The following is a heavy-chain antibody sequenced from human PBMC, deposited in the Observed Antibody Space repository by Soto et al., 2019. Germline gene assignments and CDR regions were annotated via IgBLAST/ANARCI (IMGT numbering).Heavy chain of an antibody. CDR2: IIPIFGTA. CDR3: ARDPDGYCSGGSCYSDRFDP. Sequence: SVKVSCKASGGTFSIYAISWLRQAPGQGLEWVGGIIPIFGTANYAQKFQGRVTITADESTSTAYMELSSLRSEDTAVYYCARDPDGYCSGGSCYSDRFDPWGQGTLVTVSS. J-gene: IGHJ5*02. CDR1: GGTFSIYA. D-gene: IGHD2-15*01. V-gene: IGHV1-69*13.